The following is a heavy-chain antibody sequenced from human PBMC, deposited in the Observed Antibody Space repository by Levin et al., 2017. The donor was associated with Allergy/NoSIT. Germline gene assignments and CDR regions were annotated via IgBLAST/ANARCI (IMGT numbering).Heavy chain of an antibody. CDR2: ISAYNGNT. CDR1: GYTFTSYG. Sequence: TGESLKISCKASGYTFTSYGISWVRQAPGQGLEWMGWISAYNGNTNYAQKLQGRVTMTTDTSTSTAYMELRSLRSDDTAVYYCARDNSRSSWAPGDYWGQGTLVTVSS. D-gene: IGHD6-13*01. J-gene: IGHJ4*02. CDR3: ARDNSRSSWAPGDY. V-gene: IGHV1-18*01.